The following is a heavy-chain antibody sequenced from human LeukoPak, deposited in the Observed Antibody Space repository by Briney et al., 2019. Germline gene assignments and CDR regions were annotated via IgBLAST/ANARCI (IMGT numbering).Heavy chain of an antibody. CDR1: GFTFGDYA. D-gene: IGHD5-12*01. V-gene: IGHV3-30*04. CDR2: ISYDGSDK. Sequence: GGSLRLSCTASGFTFGDYAMSWFRQAPGKGLEWVAVISYDGSDKFYADSVKGRFTISRDSSKNTLYLQMNSLRPEDTAVYYCARARPSMWIDYWGQGTLVTVSS. J-gene: IGHJ4*02. CDR3: ARARPSMWIDY.